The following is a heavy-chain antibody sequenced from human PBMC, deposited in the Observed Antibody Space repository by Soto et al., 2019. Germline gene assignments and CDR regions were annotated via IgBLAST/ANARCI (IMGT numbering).Heavy chain of an antibody. CDR2: ISIDGNNQ. CDR1: GFTFSRNA. V-gene: IGHV3-30-3*01. J-gene: IGHJ6*02. Sequence: QEQLVQSGGGVVQPGRSLRLSCEASGFTFSRNAMHWVRQAPGKGLEWVAVISIDGNNQYYTDSVKGRFTISRDNSKNTLDLQMNSLRREDTAVYYCARDREYSGFCYGMDVWSQGTTVTVSS. CDR3: ARDREYSGFCYGMDV. D-gene: IGHD5-12*01.